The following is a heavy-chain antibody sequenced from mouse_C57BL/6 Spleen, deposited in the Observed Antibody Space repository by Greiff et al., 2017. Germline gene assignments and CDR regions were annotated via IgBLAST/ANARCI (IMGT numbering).Heavy chain of an antibody. CDR1: GFTFSDYY. J-gene: IGHJ4*01. CDR2: ISNGGGST. V-gene: IGHV5-12*01. Sequence: DVQLVESGGGLVQPGGSLKLSCAASGFTFSDYYMYWVRQTPEKRLEWVAYISNGGGSTYYPDTVKGRFTISRDNAKNTLYLQMSRLKSEDTAMYYCARALVGYAMWDWGHGTSVTASS. CDR3: ARALVGYAMWD.